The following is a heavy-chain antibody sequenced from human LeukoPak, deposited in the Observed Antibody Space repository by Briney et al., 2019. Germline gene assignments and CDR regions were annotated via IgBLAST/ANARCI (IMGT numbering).Heavy chain of an antibody. J-gene: IGHJ4*02. CDR2: ITDSGGST. CDR3: AKGSSGSRPYYFDY. Sequence: GGSLRLSCAASGFTFSSYAMSWVRQAPGEGLEGVSAITDSGGSTYYSDSVKGRFTISRDNYKNTLYLQMNTLRAEDTAIYYCAKGSSGSRPYYFDYWGQGTLVTVSS. V-gene: IGHV3-23*01. D-gene: IGHD3-22*01. CDR1: GFTFSSYA.